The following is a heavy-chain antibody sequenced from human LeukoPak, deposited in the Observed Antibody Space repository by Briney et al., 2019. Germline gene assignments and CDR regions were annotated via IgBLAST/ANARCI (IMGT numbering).Heavy chain of an antibody. J-gene: IGHJ4*02. D-gene: IGHD6-19*01. CDR1: GGTISSYY. V-gene: IGHV4-59*12. CDR2: IHYSGST. Sequence: SETVSLTCTVSGGTISSYYWNWIGQPPGKGLEWIGYIHYSGSTKYNPSLKSRVTISVDTSKNQFSLKLSSVTAADTAVYYCARWYSSGWAFDYWGQGTLVTVSS. CDR3: ARWYSSGWAFDY.